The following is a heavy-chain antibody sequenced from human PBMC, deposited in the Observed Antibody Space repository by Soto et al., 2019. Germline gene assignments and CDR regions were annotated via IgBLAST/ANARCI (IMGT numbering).Heavy chain of an antibody. D-gene: IGHD3-10*01. Sequence: SETLSLTCTVSGGSINSRTHYWGWIRQPPGKGLEWIGSVYYGESTHYNPSLKSRVTISVDTSTNQFSLKLSSVTAADTAVYYCARSDWGFYGSGSSFRGHYFQYWGQGTLVTVSS. CDR2: VYYGEST. CDR3: ARSDWGFYGSGSSFRGHYFQY. V-gene: IGHV4-39*01. J-gene: IGHJ1*01. CDR1: GGSINSRTHY.